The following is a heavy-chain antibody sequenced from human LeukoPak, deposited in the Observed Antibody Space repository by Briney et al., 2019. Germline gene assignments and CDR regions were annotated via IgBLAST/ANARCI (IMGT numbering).Heavy chain of an antibody. Sequence: ASVKVSCKASGYTFTSYGFSWVRQAPGQGLEWMGWISAYSGYTNYAQKFQGRVTMTTDTSTTTAYMELRSLRSDDTAVYHCARDSDNVPDYWGQGTLVTVSS. V-gene: IGHV1-18*01. CDR1: GYTFTSYG. CDR2: ISAYSGYT. J-gene: IGHJ4*02. D-gene: IGHD3-16*01. CDR3: ARDSDNVPDY.